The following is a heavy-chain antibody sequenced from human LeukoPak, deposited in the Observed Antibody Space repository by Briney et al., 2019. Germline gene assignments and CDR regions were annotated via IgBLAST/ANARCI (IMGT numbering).Heavy chain of an antibody. CDR3: ARDQKITVRGPTLDY. Sequence: GGSLRLSCAASGFIFSSYSMNWVRQAPGKGLEWVSSISSSGSYIYYADSVKGRFTISRDNATNSLYLQMNSLRAEDTAVYYCARDQKITVRGPTLDYWGQGTLVTVSS. V-gene: IGHV3-21*01. D-gene: IGHD3-10*01. CDR1: GFIFSSYS. J-gene: IGHJ4*02. CDR2: ISSSGSYI.